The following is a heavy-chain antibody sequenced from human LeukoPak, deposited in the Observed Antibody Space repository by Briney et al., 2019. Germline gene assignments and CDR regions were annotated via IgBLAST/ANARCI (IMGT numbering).Heavy chain of an antibody. V-gene: IGHV3-33*06. CDR2: IWYDGSNE. J-gene: IGHJ6*02. CDR1: GFTFSSYG. Sequence: GKSLRLSCAASGFTFSSYGMHWVRQAPGKGLEWVALIWYDGSNEYYADSVKGRFTISRDNSKNTLHLQMNSLRAEDTAVYYCAKSDSGTRFSHYYYGMDVWGQGTTVTVSS. D-gene: IGHD2-21*01. CDR3: AKSDSGTRFSHYYYGMDV.